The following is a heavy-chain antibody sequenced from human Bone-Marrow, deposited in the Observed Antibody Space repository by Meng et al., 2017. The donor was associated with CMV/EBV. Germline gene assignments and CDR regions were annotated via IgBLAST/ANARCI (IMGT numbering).Heavy chain of an antibody. V-gene: IGHV3-74*01. Sequence: GESLKISCAASGFTFSSYSMNWVRQAPGKGLVWVSRINSDGSSTSYADSVKGRFTISRDNAKNTLYLQMNSLRAEDTAVYYCARVRGSVRGVYYYYGMDVWGQGTTVTVSS. CDR3: ARVRGSVRGVYYYYGMDV. CDR2: INSDGSST. J-gene: IGHJ6*02. D-gene: IGHD5/OR15-5a*01. CDR1: GFTFSSYS.